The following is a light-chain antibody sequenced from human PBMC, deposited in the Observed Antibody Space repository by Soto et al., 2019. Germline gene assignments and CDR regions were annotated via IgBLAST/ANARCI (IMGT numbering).Light chain of an antibody. V-gene: IGLV4-69*01. CDR1: SGHSSYA. J-gene: IGLJ2*01. CDR2: LNSDGSH. Sequence: QLVLTQSPSASASLGASVKLTCTLSSGHSSYAIAWHQQQPEKGPRYLMKLNSDGSHSKGDGIPDRFSGSSSGAERYLTISSLQSEDEADYYCQTWGAGIHVLLGGGTQLTVL. CDR3: QTWGAGIHVL.